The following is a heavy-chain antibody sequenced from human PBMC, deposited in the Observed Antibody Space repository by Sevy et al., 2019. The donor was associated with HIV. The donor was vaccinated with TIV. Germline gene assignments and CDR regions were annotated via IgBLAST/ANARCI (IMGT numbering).Heavy chain of an antibody. V-gene: IGHV3-21*01. CDR3: ARDRTPDYDFWSGYYYGMDV. CDR2: ISSSSSNI. CDR1: GFTFSSYS. J-gene: IGHJ6*02. D-gene: IGHD3-3*01. Sequence: GGSLRLSCAASGFTFSSYSMNWVRQAPGKGLERVSSISSSSSNIYYADSVKGRFTISRDIAKNSLYLQMNSLRAEDTAVYYCARDRTPDYDFWSGYYYGMDVWGQGTTVTVSS.